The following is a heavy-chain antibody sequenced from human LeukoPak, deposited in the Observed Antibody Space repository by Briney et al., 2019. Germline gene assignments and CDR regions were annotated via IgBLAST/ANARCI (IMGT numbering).Heavy chain of an antibody. CDR2: ISGSGGST. Sequence: GGSLRLSCAASGFTFSNYAMSWVRQAPRKGLEWVSGISGSGGSTYYADSVKGRFTISRDNSKNTLYLQMNSLRAEDTAVYYCAKTEWYCSSTSCPPGYWGQGTLVTVSS. D-gene: IGHD2-2*01. CDR3: AKTEWYCSSTSCPPGY. J-gene: IGHJ4*02. V-gene: IGHV3-23*01. CDR1: GFTFSNYA.